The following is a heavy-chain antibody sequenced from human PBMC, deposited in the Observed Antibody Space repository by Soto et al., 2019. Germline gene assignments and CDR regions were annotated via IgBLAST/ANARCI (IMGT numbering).Heavy chain of an antibody. V-gene: IGHV4-59*01. D-gene: IGHD3-16*01. CDR3: ASVKFGGVVLAH. CDR1: AASFSKYY. Sequence: SETLSLTCTVSAASFSKYYWTWIRQPPGKGLEWIGYVYFNGNTNYNPSLKRRVSISIDTSKNQISLTLNSVTAADTAVYYCASVKFGGVVLAHWGQGTLVTVSS. CDR2: VYFNGNT. J-gene: IGHJ4*02.